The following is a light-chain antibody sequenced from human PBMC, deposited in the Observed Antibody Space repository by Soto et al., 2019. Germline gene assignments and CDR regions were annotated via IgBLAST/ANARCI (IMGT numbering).Light chain of an antibody. J-gene: IGLJ2*01. CDR3: SSYAGSNIL. CDR2: EVS. Sequence: QSALTQPPSTSGSPGQLVTISCTGTSSDVCGYNYVSWYQQHPGKAPKLMIYEVSKRPSGVPDRFSGSKSGNTASLTVSGLQAEDEADYYCSSYAGSNILFGGGTKVTVL. V-gene: IGLV2-8*01. CDR1: SSDVCGYNY.